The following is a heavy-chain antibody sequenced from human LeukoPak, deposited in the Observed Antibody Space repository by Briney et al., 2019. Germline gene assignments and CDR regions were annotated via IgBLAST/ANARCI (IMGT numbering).Heavy chain of an antibody. J-gene: IGHJ4*02. CDR2: MYYSGST. V-gene: IGHV4-59*08. D-gene: IGHD5-18*01. Sequence: PSETLSLTCTVSGGSISSYYWSWIRKPPGKGLEWIGHMYYSGSTNYNPSLKSRVTISVDTSKNQFSLKVTSVTAADTAVYYCARFGYSYGSVFDYWGQGTLVTVSS. CDR3: ARFGYSYGSVFDY. CDR1: GGSISSYY.